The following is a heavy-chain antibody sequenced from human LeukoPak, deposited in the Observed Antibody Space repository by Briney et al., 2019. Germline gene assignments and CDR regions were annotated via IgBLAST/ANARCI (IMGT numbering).Heavy chain of an antibody. CDR3: ARGRPYGDYFDC. CDR2: LNPSGST. J-gene: IGHJ4*02. Sequence: SETLSLTCTVSGGSISSSDYYWCWIRQSAGKGLEWIGRLNPSGSTYYNPSLKSRLTLSLDPSESQFSLKLSSVTAADTALYYCARGRPYGDYFDCWGQGTLVTVSS. V-gene: IGHV4-61*02. CDR1: GGSISSSDYY. D-gene: IGHD4-17*01.